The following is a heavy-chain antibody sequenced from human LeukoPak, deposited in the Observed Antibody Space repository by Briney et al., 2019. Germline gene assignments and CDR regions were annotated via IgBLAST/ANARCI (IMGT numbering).Heavy chain of an antibody. V-gene: IGHV1-8*01. Sequence: ASVKVSCKASGYTFINYDINWVRQATGQGLEWMGWMNPNNGRTGYAQKFQGRVTMTRNSFISTAYMELNTLTSDDTAVYYCARGSWITGTTSYYYHMDVWGKGTTVTVSS. CDR2: MNPNNGRT. CDR3: ARGSWITGTTSYYYHMDV. CDR1: GYTFINYD. D-gene: IGHD1-7*01. J-gene: IGHJ6*03.